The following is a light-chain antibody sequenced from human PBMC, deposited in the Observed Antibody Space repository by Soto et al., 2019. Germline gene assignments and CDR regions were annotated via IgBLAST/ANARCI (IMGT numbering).Light chain of an antibody. J-gene: IGKJ1*01. Sequence: IRLSKSAGAVSLYPGERATLSCRASQSISRSLAWYQQKPGQAPRLLISDASTRATGIPARFSGSGSGTDFTLTISRLEPEDFEVYYCQQYGSSPTWTFGQGTKVDI. CDR3: QQYGSSPTWT. CDR1: QSISRS. V-gene: IGKV3-20*01. CDR2: DAS.